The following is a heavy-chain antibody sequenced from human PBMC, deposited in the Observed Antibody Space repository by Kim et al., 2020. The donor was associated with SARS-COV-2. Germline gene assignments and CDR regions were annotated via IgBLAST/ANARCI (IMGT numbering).Heavy chain of an antibody. J-gene: IGHJ5*02. CDR3: ARVTRGSGSYYQGWFYP. D-gene: IGHD3-10*01. V-gene: IGHV1-8*01. CDR1: GYTFTSYD. CDR2: MNPNSGNT. Sequence: ASVKVSCKASGYTFTSYDFHWVRQATGQGLEWMGWMNPNSGNTGYAQNFQGRVTMTRNSAINTAYMELSSLTSEDTAVYYSARVTRGSGSYYQGWFYPRGQGTLVAVSS.